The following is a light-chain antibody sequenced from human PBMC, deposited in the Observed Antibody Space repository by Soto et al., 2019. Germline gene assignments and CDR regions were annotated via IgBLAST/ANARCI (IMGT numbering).Light chain of an antibody. V-gene: IGKV3-15*01. Sequence: EIVMTQSPSTLSVSPGDRATLSCRASQSFSNRLAWYQQKPGQAPRLLIYDASNRDTGVPARFSGSGSGTEFTLTISSLQAEDFAGYYCQQYNNWPRTFGQGTKLEIK. CDR2: DAS. CDR1: QSFSNR. CDR3: QQYNNWPRT. J-gene: IGKJ1*01.